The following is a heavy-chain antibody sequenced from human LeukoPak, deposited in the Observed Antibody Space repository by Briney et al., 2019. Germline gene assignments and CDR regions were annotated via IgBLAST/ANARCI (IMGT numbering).Heavy chain of an antibody. V-gene: IGHV3-23*01. Sequence: GGSLRLSCAASGLTFSSYAMSWVRQAPGKGLEWVSAISGSGGSTYYADSVKGRFTISRDNSKNTLYLQMNSLRAEDTAVYYCAKDGITYYYDSSGSQGVDYWGQGTLVTVSS. CDR2: ISGSGGST. CDR3: AKDGITYYYDSSGSQGVDY. J-gene: IGHJ4*02. D-gene: IGHD3-22*01. CDR1: GLTFSSYA.